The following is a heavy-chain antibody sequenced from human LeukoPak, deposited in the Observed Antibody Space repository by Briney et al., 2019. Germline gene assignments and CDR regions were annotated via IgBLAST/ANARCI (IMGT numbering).Heavy chain of an antibody. Sequence: GGSLTLSCAASGFTFRDDYMSWLRQAPGKGLEGVSYISSRGSTMYYADSVKGRFTICRYNAKNSLYLQMNSLRAEDTAVYYCATTQWGYYYMDVWGKGTTVTVS. V-gene: IGHV3-11*01. D-gene: IGHD1-26*01. CDR2: ISSRGSTM. J-gene: IGHJ6*03. CDR3: ATTQWGYYYMDV. CDR1: GFTFRDDY.